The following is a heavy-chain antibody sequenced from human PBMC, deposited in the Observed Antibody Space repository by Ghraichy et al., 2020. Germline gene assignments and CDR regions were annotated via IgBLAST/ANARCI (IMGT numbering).Heavy chain of an antibody. J-gene: IGHJ4*02. Sequence: GESLNISCAASGFTFSSYSMNWVRQAPGKGLEWVSSISSSSSYIYYADSVKGRFTISRDNAKNSLYLQMNSLRAEDTAVYYCAREPPGWVGTEWELRPFGYWGQGTLVTVSS. V-gene: IGHV3-21*01. CDR1: GFTFSSYS. CDR2: ISSSSSYI. D-gene: IGHD1-26*01. CDR3: AREPPGWVGTEWELRPFGY.